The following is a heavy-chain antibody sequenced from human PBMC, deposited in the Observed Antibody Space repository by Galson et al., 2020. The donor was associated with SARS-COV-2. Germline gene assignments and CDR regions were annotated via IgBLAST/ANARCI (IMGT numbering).Heavy chain of an antibody. D-gene: IGHD2-2*01. CDR1: GFTFSSYW. CDR2: IKQDGSEK. V-gene: IGHV3-7*01. J-gene: IGHJ6*04. CDR3: ARRGYCSSTSCYGMDV. Sequence: GGSLRLSCAASGFTFSSYWMSWVRQAPGKGLEWVANIKQDGSEKYYVDSVKGRFTISRDNAKNSLYLQMNSLRAEDTAVYYCARRGYCSSTSCYGMDVWGKGTTVTVSS.